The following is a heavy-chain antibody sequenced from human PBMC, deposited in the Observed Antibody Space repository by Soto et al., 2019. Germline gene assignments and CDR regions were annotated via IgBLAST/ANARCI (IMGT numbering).Heavy chain of an antibody. CDR1: GLTLSNYA. D-gene: IGHD6-19*01. Sequence: QVQLVESGGGVVQPGRSLRLSCAASGLTLSNYAMHWVRQAPGKGLEWVGVISYDGSNRYYADSVKGRFTISRDNSKNTLYLQMNSLRAEDTAVYYCARVTQAVAADYWGQGTLVTVSS. J-gene: IGHJ4*02. CDR2: ISYDGSNR. V-gene: IGHV3-30-3*01. CDR3: ARVTQAVAADY.